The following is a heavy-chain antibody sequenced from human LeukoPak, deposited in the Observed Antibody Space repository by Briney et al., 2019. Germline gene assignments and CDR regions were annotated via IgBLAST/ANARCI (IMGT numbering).Heavy chain of an antibody. D-gene: IGHD1-26*01. J-gene: IGHJ4*02. CDR3: ARENFLGQSYYFDY. Sequence: SETLSLTCTVSGGSISSGDYYWSWIRQPPGKGLEWIGYIYYSGSTNYNPSLKSRVTISVDTSKNQFSLKLSSVTAADTAVYYCARENFLGQSYYFDYWGQGTLVTVSS. V-gene: IGHV4-61*08. CDR1: GGSISSGDYY. CDR2: IYYSGST.